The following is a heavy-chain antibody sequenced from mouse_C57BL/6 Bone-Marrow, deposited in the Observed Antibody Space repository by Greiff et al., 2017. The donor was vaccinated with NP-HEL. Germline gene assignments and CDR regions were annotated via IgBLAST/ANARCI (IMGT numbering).Heavy chain of an antibody. Sequence: QVQLQQSGAELVRPGASVKLSCKASGYTFTDYEMHCVKQTPVHGVEWIGAIDPETCGTAYNQMSRGKATLTADKYFRTAYMELRSLTYEDSADAYCTRRSFAYWGQGTLITVTA. J-gene: IGHJ3*01. CDR3: TRRSFAY. CDR1: GYTFTDYE. V-gene: IGHV1-23*01. CDR2: IDPETCGT.